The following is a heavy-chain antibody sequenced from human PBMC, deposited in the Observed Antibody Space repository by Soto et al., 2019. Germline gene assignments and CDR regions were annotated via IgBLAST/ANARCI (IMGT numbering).Heavy chain of an antibody. V-gene: IGHV1-18*01. D-gene: IGHD2-2*01. CDR2: ISAYNGNT. CDR1: GYTFTSYG. J-gene: IGHJ5*02. CDR3: ARDSEDCISTSCYYNWFDP. Sequence: QVQLVQSGAEVKKPGASVKVSCKASGYTFTSYGISWVRQAPGQGLEWMGWISAYNGNTNYAQKLQGRVTMTTDTSTSTAYMELRSLRSDDTAVYYCARDSEDCISTSCYYNWFDPWGQGTLVTVSS.